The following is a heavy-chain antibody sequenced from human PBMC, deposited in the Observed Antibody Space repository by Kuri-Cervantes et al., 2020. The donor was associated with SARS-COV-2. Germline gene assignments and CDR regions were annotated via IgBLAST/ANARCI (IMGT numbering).Heavy chain of an antibody. CDR3: AGAQRGLMVALDY. CDR2: ISSSSYI. CDR1: GFKFSRTD. D-gene: IGHD5-12*01. V-gene: IGHV3-21*01. Sequence: LSLTCAASGFKFSRTDMNWVRQAPGKGLEWVSSISSSSYIYYADSVKGRFTISRDNAKNSLYPQMNSLRAEDTAVYYCAGAQRGLMVALDYWGQGTLVTVSS. J-gene: IGHJ4*02.